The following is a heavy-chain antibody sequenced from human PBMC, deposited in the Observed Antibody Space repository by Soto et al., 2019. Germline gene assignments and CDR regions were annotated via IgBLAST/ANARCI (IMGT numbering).Heavy chain of an antibody. CDR3: ARDGKWFGELLPPYYYYGMDV. J-gene: IGHJ6*02. D-gene: IGHD3-10*01. CDR1: GYTFTSYG. CDR2: ISAYNGNT. Sequence: QVQLVQSGAEVKKPGASVKVSCKASGYTFTSYGISWVRQAPGQGLEWMGWISAYNGNTNYAQKLQGRVTMTTDTSTSTADMELRSLRSDDTAVYYCARDGKWFGELLPPYYYYGMDVWGQGTTVTVSS. V-gene: IGHV1-18*01.